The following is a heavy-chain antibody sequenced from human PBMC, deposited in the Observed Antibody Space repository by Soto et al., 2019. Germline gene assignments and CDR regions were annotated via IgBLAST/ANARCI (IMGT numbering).Heavy chain of an antibody. V-gene: IGHV3-30*18. J-gene: IGHJ4*02. CDR2: ISYDGSNK. D-gene: IGHD5-18*01. CDR1: GFTFSSYG. CDR3: AKGSTAMTYFDY. Sequence: QVQLVESGGGVVQPGRSLRLSCAASGFTFSSYGMHWVRQAPGKGLEWVAVISYDGSNKYYADSVKGRFTISRDNSKNTLYLQMNSLRAEDTAVYYCAKGSTAMTYFDYWGQGTPVTVSS.